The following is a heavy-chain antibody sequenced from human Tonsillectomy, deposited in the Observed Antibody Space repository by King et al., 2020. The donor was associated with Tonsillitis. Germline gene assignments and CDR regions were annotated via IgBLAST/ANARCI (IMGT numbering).Heavy chain of an antibody. D-gene: IGHD2-21*02. CDR1: GYSFTSYW. J-gene: IGHJ4*02. V-gene: IGHV5-51*01. CDR2: IYPGDSDT. Sequence: EVQLVESGAEVKKPGESLKISCKGSGYSFTSYWIGWVRQIPGKGLEWMGIIYPGDSDTRYSPSFQGQVTISADKSISTAYLQWSSLKASDTAMYYCAGPRHCGGDCYSHYYFDYWGQGTLVTVSS. CDR3: AGPRHCGGDCYSHYYFDY.